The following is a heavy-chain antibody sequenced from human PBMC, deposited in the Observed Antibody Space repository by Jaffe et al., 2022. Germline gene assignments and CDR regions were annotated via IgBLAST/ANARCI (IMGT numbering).Heavy chain of an antibody. J-gene: IGHJ4*02. V-gene: IGHV3-23*01. CDR2: ISGSGGST. CDR3: AKDRYYDFWGGYSPFDY. Sequence: EVQLLESGGGLVQPGGSLRLSCAASGLTFSSYAMSWVRQAPGKGLEWVSAISGSGGSTYYADSVKGRLTISRDNSKNTLYLQMNSLRAEDTAVYYCAKDRYYDFWGGYSPFDYWGQGTLVTVSS. D-gene: IGHD3-3*01. CDR1: GLTFSSYA.